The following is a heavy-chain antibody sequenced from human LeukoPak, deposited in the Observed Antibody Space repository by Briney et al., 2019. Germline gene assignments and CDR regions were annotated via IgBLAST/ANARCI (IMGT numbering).Heavy chain of an antibody. CDR1: GGSISSGGYY. V-gene: IGHV4-31*03. CDR2: IYYSGST. D-gene: IGHD2-2*01. CDR3: ARDVESCSSTSCLYYGMDV. J-gene: IGHJ6*02. Sequence: SGTLSLTCTVSGGSISSGGYYWSWIRQHPGKGLEWIGYIYYSGSTYYNPSLKSRVTISVDTSKNQFSLKLSSVTAADTAVYYCARDVESCSSTSCLYYGMDVWGQGTTVTVSS.